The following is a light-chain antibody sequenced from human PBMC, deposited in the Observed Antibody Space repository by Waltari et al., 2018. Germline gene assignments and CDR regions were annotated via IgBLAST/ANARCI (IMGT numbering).Light chain of an antibody. Sequence: ELVLTPSPGTLSLSPGERATLSCRASQSVRGSLAWYQQKAGQAPRLLIYGASSRATGIPDRFSGSGSGTDFSLTISRLEPEDFAVYYCQHYVRLPATFGQGTKVE. V-gene: IGKV3-20*01. CDR3: QHYVRLPAT. CDR1: QSVRGS. J-gene: IGKJ1*01. CDR2: GAS.